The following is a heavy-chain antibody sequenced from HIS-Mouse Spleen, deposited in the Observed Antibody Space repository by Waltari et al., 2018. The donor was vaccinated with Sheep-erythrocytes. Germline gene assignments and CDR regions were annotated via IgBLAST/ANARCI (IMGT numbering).Heavy chain of an antibody. CDR2: ISYDGSNK. Sequence: QPGRSLRLSCAASGFTFSSYGMHWVRRAPGKGLEWVAVISYDGSNKYYADSVKGRFTISRDNSKNTLYLQMNSLRAEDTAVYYCAKVRTVNYWYFDLWGRGTLVTVSS. CDR3: AKVRTVNYWYFDL. D-gene: IGHD1-1*01. J-gene: IGHJ2*01. V-gene: IGHV3-30*18. CDR1: GFTFSSYG.